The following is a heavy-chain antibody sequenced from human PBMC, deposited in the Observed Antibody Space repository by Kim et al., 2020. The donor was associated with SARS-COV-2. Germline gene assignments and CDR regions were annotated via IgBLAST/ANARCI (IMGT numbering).Heavy chain of an antibody. D-gene: IGHD3-22*01. CDR2: IKQDGSEK. J-gene: IGHJ4*02. CDR1: GFTFSSYW. V-gene: IGHV3-7*03. Sequence: GGSLRLSCAASGFTFSSYWMSWVRQAPGKGLEWVANIKQDGSEKYYVDSVKGRFTISRDNAKNSLYLQMNSLRAEDTAVYYCARAPGLHYYDGSGFDYWGQGTLVTVSS. CDR3: ARAPGLHYYDGSGFDY.